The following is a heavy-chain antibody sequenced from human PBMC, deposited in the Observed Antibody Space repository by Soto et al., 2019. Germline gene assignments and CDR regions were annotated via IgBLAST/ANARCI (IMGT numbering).Heavy chain of an antibody. D-gene: IGHD5-12*01. CDR1: GFTFSSYG. J-gene: IGHJ6*02. Sequence: QVQLLESGGGVVQPGRSLRLSCAASGFTFSSYGMHWVRQAPGKGLEWVAVISYDGSNKYYADSVKGRFTISRDNSKNTLYLQMNSLRAEDTAVYYCAKWSARMWLQISYYYYGMDVWGQRTTVTVSS. CDR3: AKWSARMWLQISYYYYGMDV. V-gene: IGHV3-30*18. CDR2: ISYDGSNK.